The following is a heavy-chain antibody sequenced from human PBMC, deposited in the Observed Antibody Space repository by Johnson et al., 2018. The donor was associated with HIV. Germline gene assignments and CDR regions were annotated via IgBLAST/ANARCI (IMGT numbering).Heavy chain of an antibody. V-gene: IGHV3-30-3*01. D-gene: IGHD1-26*01. CDR3: ARDRIVGWEPYDAFDI. CDR2: ISYDGSNK. J-gene: IGHJ3*02. CDR1: GFTFTFYA. Sequence: VQLVESGGGVVQPGRSLRLSCAASGFTFTFYAMHWVRQAPGKGLEWVAVISYDGSNKYYADSVKGRFTISRDKAKNFLYLQMNSLRAEDTALYYCARDRIVGWEPYDAFDIWGQGTMVTVSS.